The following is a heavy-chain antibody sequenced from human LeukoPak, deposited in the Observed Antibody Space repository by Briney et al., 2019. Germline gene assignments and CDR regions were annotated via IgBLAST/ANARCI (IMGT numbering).Heavy chain of an antibody. Sequence: SETLSLTCTVSGGSISSSSYYWGWIRQPPGKGLEWIGSIYYSGSTYYNPSLKSRVTISVDTSKNQFSLKLSSVTAADTAVYYCARDYYDFWSGYREFDYWGQGTLVTVSS. CDR2: IYYSGST. V-gene: IGHV4-39*07. J-gene: IGHJ4*02. CDR1: GGSISSSSYY. D-gene: IGHD3-3*01. CDR3: ARDYYDFWSGYREFDY.